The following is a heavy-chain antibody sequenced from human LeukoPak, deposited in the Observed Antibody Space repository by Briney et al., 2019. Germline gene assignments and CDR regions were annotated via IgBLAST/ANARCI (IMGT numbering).Heavy chain of an antibody. CDR2: INPNSGGT. J-gene: IGHJ5*02. CDR3: ARARTDIVVVVAASREFWFDP. CDR1: GYTFTGYY. Sequence: ASVKVSCKASGYTFTGYYMHWVRQAPGQGHEWMGWINPNSGGTNYAQKFQGRVTMTRDTSISTAYMELSRLRSDDPAVYYCARARTDIVVVVAASREFWFDPWGQGTLVTVSS. D-gene: IGHD2-15*01. V-gene: IGHV1-2*02.